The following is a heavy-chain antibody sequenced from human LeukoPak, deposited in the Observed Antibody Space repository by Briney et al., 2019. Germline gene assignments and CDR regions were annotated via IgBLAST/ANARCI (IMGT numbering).Heavy chain of an antibody. CDR1: GGSFSGYY. CDR3: ARAIRAARPSGFHY. D-gene: IGHD6-6*01. J-gene: IGHJ4*02. CDR2: INHSGST. V-gene: IGHV4-34*01. Sequence: SETLSLTCAVCGGSFSGYYWSWIRQPPGKGLEWIGEINHSGSTNYNPSLKSRVTISVDTSKNQFSLKLSSVTAADTAVYYCARAIRAARPSGFHYWGQGTLVTASS.